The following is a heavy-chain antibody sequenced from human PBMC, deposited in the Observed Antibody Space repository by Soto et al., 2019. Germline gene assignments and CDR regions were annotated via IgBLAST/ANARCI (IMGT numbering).Heavy chain of an antibody. J-gene: IGHJ3*02. V-gene: IGHV1-2*02. CDR3: ARGGGVGVAGSAAFDM. CDR2: INPATGAA. Sequence: QLHLVQSGAVVKKPGASVTVSCSASGYPVTAYYMHWVRQAPGRGLEWMGGINPATGAAKYTQTWQGRVTMTRDTSTSTVFLELSSLTSEDTAVFYCARGGGVGVAGSAAFDMWGQGTVVTVSS. D-gene: IGHD3-3*01. CDR1: GYPVTAYY.